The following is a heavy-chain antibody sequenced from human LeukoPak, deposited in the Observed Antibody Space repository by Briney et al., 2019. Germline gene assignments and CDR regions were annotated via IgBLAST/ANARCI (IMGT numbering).Heavy chain of an antibody. CDR1: GGSISSYY. V-gene: IGHV4-59*12. Sequence: SETLSLTCTVSGGSISSYYWNWIRQSPGKGLEWLGHIYASGTTNYSPSLNSRVTISVDTSKNQFSLKLTSVTAADTAVYYCARDYSGTYSYYGLDVWGQGTTVTVSS. CDR3: ARDYSGTYSYYGLDV. D-gene: IGHD6-13*01. J-gene: IGHJ6*02. CDR2: IYASGTT.